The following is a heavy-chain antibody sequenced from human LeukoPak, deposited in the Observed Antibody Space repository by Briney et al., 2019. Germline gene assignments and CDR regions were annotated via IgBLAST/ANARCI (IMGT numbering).Heavy chain of an antibody. CDR2: TYSGGST. V-gene: IGHV3-53*01. CDR1: GFTVSSNY. Sequence: GGSLRLSCAASGFTVSSNYMSWVRQAPGKGLEWVSVTYSGGSTYYADSVKGRFTISRDNSKNTLYLQMNSLRAEDTAVYYCARDMGSFGMDVWGKGTTVTVSS. J-gene: IGHJ6*04. CDR3: ARDMGSFGMDV. D-gene: IGHD3-10*01.